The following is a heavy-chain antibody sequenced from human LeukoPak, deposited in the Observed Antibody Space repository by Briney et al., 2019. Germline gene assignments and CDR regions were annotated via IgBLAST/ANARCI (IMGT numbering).Heavy chain of an antibody. D-gene: IGHD5-18*01. Sequence: PSETLSLTCTVSGDSISTSNSYWGWIRQPPGKGLEWIGSIYYSGNTYYNASLKSRVTISVDTSKNQFSLKLTSVTAADTAVYYCARIAGAYSYGYPDYWGQGTLVTVSS. CDR3: ARIAGAYSYGYPDY. CDR2: IYYSGNT. CDR1: GDSISTSNSY. J-gene: IGHJ4*02. V-gene: IGHV4-39*01.